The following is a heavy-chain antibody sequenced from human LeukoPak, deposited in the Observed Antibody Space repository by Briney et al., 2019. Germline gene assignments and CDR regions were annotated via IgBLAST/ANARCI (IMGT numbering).Heavy chain of an antibody. J-gene: IGHJ3*02. CDR2: IYYSGST. Sequence: KPSQTLSLTCTVSGGSISSGGYYWSWIRQHPGKGLEWIGYIYYSGSTYYNPSLKSRVTISVDTSKNQFSLKLSSVTAADTAVYYCARVDGLVVVTAGAFDIWGQGTMVTVSS. CDR1: GGSISSGGYY. D-gene: IGHD2-21*02. CDR3: ARVDGLVVVTAGAFDI. V-gene: IGHV4-31*03.